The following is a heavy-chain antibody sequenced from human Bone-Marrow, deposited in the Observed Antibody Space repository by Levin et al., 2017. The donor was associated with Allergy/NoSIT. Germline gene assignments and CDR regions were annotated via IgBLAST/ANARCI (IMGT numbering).Heavy chain of an antibody. CDR3: ARVAVAAAGTSYYGMDV. D-gene: IGHD6-13*01. CDR1: GFTFSSYA. Sequence: LSLTCAASGFTFSSYAMHWVRQAPGKGLEWVAVISYDGSNKYYADSVKGRFTISRDNSKNTLYLQMNSLRAEDTAVYYCARVAVAAAGTSYYGMDVWGQGTTVTVSS. CDR2: ISYDGSNK. J-gene: IGHJ6*02. V-gene: IGHV3-30*04.